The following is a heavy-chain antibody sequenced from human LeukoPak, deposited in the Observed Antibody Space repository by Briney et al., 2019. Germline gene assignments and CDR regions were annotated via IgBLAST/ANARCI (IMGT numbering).Heavy chain of an antibody. D-gene: IGHD3-3*01. J-gene: IGHJ4*02. V-gene: IGHV3-23*01. CDR3: ARVYDFWSGYFDY. Sequence: GGSLRLSCAASGFTFSIYAMSWVRQAPGKGLEWVSSISGTSGNTYYADSVKGRFAISRDNSKDTLYLQMNSLRAEDTAVYYCARVYDFWSGYFDYWGQGTLVTVSS. CDR2: ISGTSGNT. CDR1: GFTFSIYA.